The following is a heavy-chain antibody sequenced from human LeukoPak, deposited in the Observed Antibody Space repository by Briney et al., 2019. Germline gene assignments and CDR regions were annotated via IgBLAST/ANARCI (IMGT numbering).Heavy chain of an antibody. D-gene: IGHD2-2*01. CDR1: GYTFTTYG. CDR3: AREGGYCSSTSCYGGVSV. J-gene: IGHJ6*02. Sequence: ASVKVSCKASGYTFTTYGISWVRQAPGQGLEWMGWINPNSGGTNYAQKFQGRVTMTRDTSISTAYMELSRLRSDDTAVYYCAREGGYCSSTSCYGGVSVWGQGTTVTVSS. V-gene: IGHV1-2*02. CDR2: INPNSGGT.